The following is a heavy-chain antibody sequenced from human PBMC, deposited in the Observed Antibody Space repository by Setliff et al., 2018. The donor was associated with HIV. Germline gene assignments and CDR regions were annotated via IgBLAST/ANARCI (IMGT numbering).Heavy chain of an antibody. CDR2: IFTSGSA. CDR1: GDSISSGRYY. CDR3: ARDSPADGGNLGRCQR. V-gene: IGHV4-61*09. J-gene: IGHJ1*01. Sequence: PSETLSLTCTVSGDSISSGRYYWNWIRQTAGKGLDWIGHIFTSGSAFSSWTANYSTSLKSRVTMSVDISKNQISLKPTSVTAADTAMYFCARDSPADGGNLGRCQRWGQGTLVTDSS. D-gene: IGHD2-15*01.